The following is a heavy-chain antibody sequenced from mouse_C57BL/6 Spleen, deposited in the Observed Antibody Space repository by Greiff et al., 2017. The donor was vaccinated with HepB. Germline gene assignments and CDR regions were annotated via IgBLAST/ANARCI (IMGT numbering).Heavy chain of an antibody. V-gene: IGHV1-55*01. D-gene: IGHD1-1*01. CDR1: GYTFTSYW. J-gene: IGHJ3*01. CDR2: IYPGSGST. Sequence: QVQLKQPGAELVKPGASVKMSCKASGYTFTSYWITWVKQRPGQGLEWIGDIYPGSGSTNYNEKFKSKATLTVDTSSSTAYMQLSSLTSEDSAVYYCASRGFYYYGSSPSWFAYWGQGTLVTVSA. CDR3: ASRGFYYYGSSPSWFAY.